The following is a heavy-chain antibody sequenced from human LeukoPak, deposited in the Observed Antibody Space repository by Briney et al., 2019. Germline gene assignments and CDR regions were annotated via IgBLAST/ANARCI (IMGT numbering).Heavy chain of an antibody. V-gene: IGHV1-18*01. CDR1: GYTFTSYG. D-gene: IGHD2-2*01. J-gene: IGHJ4*02. CDR3: ATYCSSTSCYGTSFDY. Sequence: ASVKVSCKASGYTFTSYGISWVRQAPGQGLEWMGWISAYNGNTNYAQKLQGRVTMTTDTSTSTAYMELRSLRSDDTAVYYCATYCSSTSCYGTSFDYWGQGTLVTVSP. CDR2: ISAYNGNT.